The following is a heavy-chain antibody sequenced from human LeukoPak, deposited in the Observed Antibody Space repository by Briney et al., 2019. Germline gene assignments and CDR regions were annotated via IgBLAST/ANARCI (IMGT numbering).Heavy chain of an antibody. CDR3: ARSPKYYGMDV. J-gene: IGHJ6*02. Sequence: PGGSLRLSCAASGFTVSSNYMSWVRQAPGKGLEWVSVIYSGGSRYYADSVKGRFTISRDNSKNTLYLQMNSLRAEDTAVYYCARSPKYYGMDVWGQGTTVTVSS. V-gene: IGHV3-53*01. CDR2: IYSGGSR. CDR1: GFTVSSNY.